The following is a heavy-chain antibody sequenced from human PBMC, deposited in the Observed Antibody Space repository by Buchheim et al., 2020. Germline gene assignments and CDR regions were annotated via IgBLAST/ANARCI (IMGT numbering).Heavy chain of an antibody. CDR3: ARGSGTMVRGVIEYYYYGMDV. V-gene: IGHV3-48*03. Sequence: EVQLVESGGGLVRPGGSLRLSCAASGFTFSSYEMNWVRQAPGKGLEWVSYISSSSSYIYYADSVKGRFTISRDNAKNSMYLQMNSLRAEDTAVYYCARGSGTMVRGVIEYYYYGMDVWGQGTT. CDR2: ISSSSSYI. CDR1: GFTFSSYE. D-gene: IGHD3-10*01. J-gene: IGHJ6*02.